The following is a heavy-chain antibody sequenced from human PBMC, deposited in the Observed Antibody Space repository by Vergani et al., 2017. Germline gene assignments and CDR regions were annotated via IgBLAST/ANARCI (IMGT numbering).Heavy chain of an antibody. CDR1: GYTFTSYY. CDR3: ARDVAYGDYGLSYYYYGMDV. D-gene: IGHD4-17*01. V-gene: IGHV1-46*01. Sequence: QVQLVQSGAEVKKPGASVKVSCKASGYTFTSYYMHWVRQAPGQGLEWMGIINPSGGSTSYAQKFQGRVTMTRDTSTSTVYMELSSLRSEDTAVYYCARDVAYGDYGLSYYYYGMDVWGQGTTVTVSS. J-gene: IGHJ6*02. CDR2: INPSGGST.